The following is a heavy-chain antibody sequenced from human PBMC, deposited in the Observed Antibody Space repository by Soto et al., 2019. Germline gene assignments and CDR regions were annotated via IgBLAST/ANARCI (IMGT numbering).Heavy chain of an antibody. CDR1: EFTFTYAW. CDR3: TSLYYGH. J-gene: IGHJ4*02. CDR2: IKSKTDGGTT. D-gene: IGHD3-16*02. V-gene: IGHV3-15*01. Sequence: LRLSCAASEFTFTYAWMSWVRQAPGKGLEWVGRIKSKTDGGTTDYAAPVKGRFTISRDESQNTLYLQMNSLKTEDTAVYYCTSLYYGHWGQGTLVTVS.